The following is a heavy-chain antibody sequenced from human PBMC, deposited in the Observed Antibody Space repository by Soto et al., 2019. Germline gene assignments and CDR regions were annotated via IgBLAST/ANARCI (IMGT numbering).Heavy chain of an antibody. CDR3: AREIKTTAIKYYYYGMEV. J-gene: IGHJ6*02. CDR2: IKQDGSEK. Sequence: PGGSLRLSCAASGFTFSSYWMNWGRQAPGKGLEWVANIKQDGSEKYYVDSVKGRFTISRDNAKNSLYLQMNSLRAEDTAFYYCAREIKTTAIKYYYYGMEVCGQGTTVTSP. V-gene: IGHV3-7*01. CDR1: GFTFSSYW. D-gene: IGHD4-4*01.